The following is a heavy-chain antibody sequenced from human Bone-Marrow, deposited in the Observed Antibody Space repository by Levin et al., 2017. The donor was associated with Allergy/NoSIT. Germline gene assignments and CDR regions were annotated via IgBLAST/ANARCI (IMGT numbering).Heavy chain of an antibody. CDR1: GGTFSSFP. CDR2: IIPMFGTA. Sequence: KISCKSSGGTFSSFPISWVRQAPGQGLEWLGGIIPMFGTANYAQRFQGRVTITADKSTSTVYMDLSSLRSEDTAMYYCARTRSAAGGMDVWGQGTTVTVSS. V-gene: IGHV1-69*06. D-gene: IGHD6-25*01. J-gene: IGHJ6*02. CDR3: ARTRSAAGGMDV.